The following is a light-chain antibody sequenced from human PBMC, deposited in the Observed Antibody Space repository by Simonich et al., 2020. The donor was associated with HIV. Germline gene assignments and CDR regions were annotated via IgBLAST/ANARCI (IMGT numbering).Light chain of an antibody. CDR2: KAS. CDR1: PSISTW. CDR3: QQYNSYRYT. J-gene: IGKJ2*01. Sequence: DIPMTQSPSTLSASVGDRVTITCRASPSISTWLAWYQQKPGKAPKLLIYKASSLEGGVPSRFSGSGSGTEFTLTINSLQPDDFATYYCQQYNSYRYTFGQGTKLEIK. V-gene: IGKV1-5*03.